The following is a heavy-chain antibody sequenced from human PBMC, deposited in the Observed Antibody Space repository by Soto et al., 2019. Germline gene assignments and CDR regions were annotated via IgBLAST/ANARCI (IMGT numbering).Heavy chain of an antibody. CDR1: GFTFRSYW. V-gene: IGHV3-7*01. CDR2: IKQDGSEK. J-gene: IGHJ4*02. Sequence: EVQLVESGGGLVQPGGSLRLSCAASGFTFRSYWMSWVRQAPGKGLEWVANIKQDGSEKYYVDSVKGRFTISRDNAENSLFLQMSSLRAEVTAVYCCARETVELATNGWGQGTLVTVSS. CDR3: ARETVELATNG. D-gene: IGHD5-12*01.